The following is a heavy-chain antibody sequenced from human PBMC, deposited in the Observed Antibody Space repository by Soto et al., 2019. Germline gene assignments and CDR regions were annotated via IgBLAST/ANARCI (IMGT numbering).Heavy chain of an antibody. CDR1: GYTFTSYA. J-gene: IGHJ5*02. CDR3: ARSGYCSSTSCSDNWFDP. Sequence: ASVKVSCKASGYTFTSYAMHWVRQAPGQRLEWMGWINAGNGNTKYSQKFQGRVTITRDTSASTAYMELRSLRSDDTAVYYCARSGYCSSTSCSDNWFDPWGQGTLVTVSS. CDR2: INAGNGNT. V-gene: IGHV1-3*01. D-gene: IGHD2-2*03.